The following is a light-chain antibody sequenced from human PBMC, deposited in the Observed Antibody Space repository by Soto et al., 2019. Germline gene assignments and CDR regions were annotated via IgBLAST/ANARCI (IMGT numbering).Light chain of an antibody. V-gene: IGKV1-39*01. CDR1: QSISSY. Sequence: DIQMTQSPSSLSASVGDRVTITCRASQSISSYLNWYQQKPGKAPNLLIYSASNLQSGVASRFSGSRSGTDFTLTISSLQPEDFATYYCQHYNSYSEAFGQGTKVDIK. CDR2: SAS. CDR3: QHYNSYSEA. J-gene: IGKJ1*01.